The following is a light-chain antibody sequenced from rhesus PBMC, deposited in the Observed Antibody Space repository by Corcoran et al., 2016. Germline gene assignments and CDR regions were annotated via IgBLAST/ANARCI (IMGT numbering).Light chain of an antibody. V-gene: IGKV1-19*01. CDR1: RGISSW. Sequence: DIQMTQSPSSLSASVGDKVTITCHASRGISSWLAWYQQKPRKAPKPLIYAASNLQSGDPSRFSGSGAGADYTLTISSLQPEDVATYYCQQYDDLPYSVGQGTKVEI. CDR2: AAS. CDR3: QQYDDLPYS. J-gene: IGKJ2*01.